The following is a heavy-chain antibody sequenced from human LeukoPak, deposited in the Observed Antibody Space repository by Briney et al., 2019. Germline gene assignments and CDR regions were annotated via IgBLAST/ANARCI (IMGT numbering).Heavy chain of an antibody. D-gene: IGHD3-16*01. CDR2: TYYRSKWYN. Sequence: SQTLSLTCAISGDSDSSNGAAWNWIRQSPSRGLEWLGRTYYRSKWYNDYAVSVRGRITINPDTSKNQFSLQLNSVTPEDTAVYYCVRDGEGGLDYFDHWGQGTLVTVSS. CDR1: GDSDSSNGAA. CDR3: VRDGEGGLDYFDH. J-gene: IGHJ4*02. V-gene: IGHV6-1*01.